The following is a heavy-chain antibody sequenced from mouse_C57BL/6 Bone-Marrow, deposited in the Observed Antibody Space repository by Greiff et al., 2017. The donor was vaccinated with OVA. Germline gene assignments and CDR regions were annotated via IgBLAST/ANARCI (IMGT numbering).Heavy chain of an antibody. CDR2: IFPGSGST. Sequence: QVQLQQSGPELVKPGASVKISCKASGYTFTDYYINWVKQRPGQGLEWIGWIFPGSGSTYYNEKFKGKATLTVDQSSSTAYMLLSSLTSEDSAFYFCARSCYGSPAWFAYWGQGTLVTVSA. J-gene: IGHJ3*01. CDR3: ARSCYGSPAWFAY. V-gene: IGHV1-75*01. D-gene: IGHD1-1*01. CDR1: GYTFTDYY.